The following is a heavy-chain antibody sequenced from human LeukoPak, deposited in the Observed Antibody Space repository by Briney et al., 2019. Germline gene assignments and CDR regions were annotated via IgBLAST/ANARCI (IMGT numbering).Heavy chain of an antibody. V-gene: IGHV4-4*07. CDR1: GGSINSYY. J-gene: IGHJ4*02. CDR3: ARDSGQYYESSGYYPFDN. D-gene: IGHD3-22*01. CDR2: VYSSGST. Sequence: NTSETLSLTCTVSGGSINSYYWSWVRQPAGKGLEWIGRVYSSGSTNYNPFLKSRVIMSVDMSKNQFSLRLSSVTAADTAVYYCARDSGQYYESSGYYPFDNWGQGTLVTVSS.